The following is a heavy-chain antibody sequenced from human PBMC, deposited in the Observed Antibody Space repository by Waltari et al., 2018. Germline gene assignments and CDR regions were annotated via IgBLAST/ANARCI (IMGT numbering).Heavy chain of an antibody. CDR2: IYYSGST. V-gene: IGHV4-39*01. CDR1: GGSLSSSSYY. Sequence: QLQLQESGPGLVKPSETLSLTCPVSGGSLSSSSYYWGWIRQSPGKGLEWIGSIYYSGSTYYNPTLKSRVTISGDTSKNQFSLKLSSVTAADTAVYYCARHWKKSGYRFDPWGQGTLVTVSS. J-gene: IGHJ5*02. CDR3: ARHWKKSGYRFDP. D-gene: IGHD5-12*01.